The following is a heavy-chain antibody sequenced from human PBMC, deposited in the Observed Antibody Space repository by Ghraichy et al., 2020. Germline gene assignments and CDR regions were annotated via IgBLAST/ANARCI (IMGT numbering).Heavy chain of an antibody. D-gene: IGHD6-13*01. V-gene: IGHV3-64*01. CDR1: GFTFSSYA. CDR3: AREYGDSSSWYNNYYYYYGMDV. CDR2: ISSNGGST. Sequence: GGSLRLSCAASGFTFSSYAMHWVRQAPGKGLEYVSAISSNGGSTYYANSVKGRFTISRDNSKNTLYLQMGSLRAEDMAVYYCAREYGDSSSWYNNYYYYYGMDVWGQGTTVTVSS. J-gene: IGHJ6*02.